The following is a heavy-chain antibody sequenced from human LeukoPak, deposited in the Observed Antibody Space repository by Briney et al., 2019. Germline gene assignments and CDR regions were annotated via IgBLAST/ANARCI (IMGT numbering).Heavy chain of an antibody. CDR1: GGSFSGYY. Sequence: SETLSLTCAVYGGSFSGYYWSWIRQPPGKGLEWIGEINHSGSTNYNPSLKSRVTISVDTSKNQFSLKLSSVTAADTAVYYCARARGAYYGSGSYYPSSSYFDYWGQGTLVTVS. CDR2: INHSGST. V-gene: IGHV4-34*01. D-gene: IGHD3-10*01. J-gene: IGHJ4*02. CDR3: ARARGAYYGSGSYYPSSSYFDY.